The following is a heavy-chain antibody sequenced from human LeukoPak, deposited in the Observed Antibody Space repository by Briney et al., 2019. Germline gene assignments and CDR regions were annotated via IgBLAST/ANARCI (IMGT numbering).Heavy chain of an antibody. V-gene: IGHV3-66*01. CDR1: GFTVSSKY. D-gene: IGHD6-13*01. J-gene: IGHJ4*02. CDR2: IYTGGDT. CDR3: AKIPPGIAAAGTDY. Sequence: GGSLRLSCAASGFTVSSKYMSWVRQAPGKGLEWVSVIYTGGDTYYADSVKGRFTISRDNSKNTLYLQMNSLRAEDTAVYYCAKIPPGIAAAGTDYWGQGTLVTVSS.